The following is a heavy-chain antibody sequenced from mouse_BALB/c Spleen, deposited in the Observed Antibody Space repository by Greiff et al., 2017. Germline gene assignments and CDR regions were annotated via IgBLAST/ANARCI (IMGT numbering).Heavy chain of an antibody. J-gene: IGHJ3*01. CDR1: GFTFSSYT. CDR2: ISSGGSYT. V-gene: IGHV5-6-4*01. CDR3: TREEDPWFAY. Sequence: EVMLVESGGGLVKPGGSLKLSCAASGFTFSSYTMSWVRQTPEKRLEWVATISSGGSYTYYPDSVKGRFTISRDNAKNTLYLQMSSLKSEDTAMYYCTREEDPWFAYWGQGTLVTVSA.